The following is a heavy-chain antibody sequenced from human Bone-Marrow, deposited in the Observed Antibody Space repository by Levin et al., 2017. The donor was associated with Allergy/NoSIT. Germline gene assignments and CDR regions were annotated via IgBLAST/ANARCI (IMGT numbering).Heavy chain of an antibody. CDR1: GFTFSNAW. V-gene: IGHV3-15*01. Sequence: GGSLRLSCAASGFTFSNAWMSWVRQAPGKGLEWVGRIKSKTDGGTTDYAAPVKGRFTISRDDSKNTLYLQMNSLKTEDTAVYYCTTYRLDYKGTYYDFWSGYYEGVDYYYYGMDVWGQGTTVTVSS. CDR3: TTYRLDYKGTYYDFWSGYYEGVDYYYYGMDV. J-gene: IGHJ6*02. CDR2: IKSKTDGGTT. D-gene: IGHD3-3*01.